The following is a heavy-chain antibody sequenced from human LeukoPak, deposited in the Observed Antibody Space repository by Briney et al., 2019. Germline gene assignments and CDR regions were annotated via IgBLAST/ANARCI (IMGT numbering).Heavy chain of an antibody. CDR2: IYNSEST. CDR3: ARWGGTTPFDY. Sequence: SETLSLTCTVSGGSISSRSYYWGWIRQPPGKGLEWIGSIYNSESTYYNPSLKSRVTISVDTSKNQFSLKLSSVTAADTAVYYCARWGGTTPFDYWGQGTLVTVSS. J-gene: IGHJ4*02. V-gene: IGHV4-39*07. CDR1: GGSISSRSYY. D-gene: IGHD3-16*01.